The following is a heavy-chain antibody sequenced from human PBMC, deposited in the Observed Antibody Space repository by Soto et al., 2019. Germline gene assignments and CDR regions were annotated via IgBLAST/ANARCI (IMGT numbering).Heavy chain of an antibody. CDR2: IIPIFGTA. D-gene: IGHD2-2*01. J-gene: IGHJ6*02. CDR1: GGTFSSYA. Sequence: WASVKVSCHASGGTFSSYAISWVRQAPGPGLEWMGGIIPIFGTANYAQKFQGRVTITADKSTSTAYMELSSLRSEDTAVYYCASPRVGIVVVPAADLGYYYGMDVWGQGTTVTVS. V-gene: IGHV1-69*06. CDR3: ASPRVGIVVVPAADLGYYYGMDV.